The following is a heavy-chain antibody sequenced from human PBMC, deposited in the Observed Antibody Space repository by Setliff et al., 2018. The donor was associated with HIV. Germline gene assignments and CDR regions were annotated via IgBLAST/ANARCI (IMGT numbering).Heavy chain of an antibody. CDR1: GGSFSGYC. D-gene: IGHD6-19*01. CDR3: ASNKQWLVN. CDR2: IQHSGRT. V-gene: IGHV4-34*01. Sequence: PSETLSLTCAVYGGSFSGYCWSWIRQPPGKGLEWIGEIQHSGRTNYNPSLKSRVTTSVDTSKNQFSLRLSSVTAADTAVYYCASNKQWLVNWGQGTLVTVSS. J-gene: IGHJ4*02.